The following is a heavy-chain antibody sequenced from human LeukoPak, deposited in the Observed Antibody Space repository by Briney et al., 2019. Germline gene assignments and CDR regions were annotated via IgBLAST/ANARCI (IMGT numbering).Heavy chain of an antibody. J-gene: IGHJ6*03. CDR2: IYYSGST. Sequence: SETLSLACTVSGGSISSSSYYWGWIRQPPGKGLEWIGSIYYSGSTNYNPSLKSRVTISVDTSKNQFSLKLSSVTAADTAVYYCAREGSSSSYYYYMDVWGKGTTVTVSS. V-gene: IGHV4-39*07. CDR1: GGSISSSSYY. D-gene: IGHD6-6*01. CDR3: AREGSSSSYYYYMDV.